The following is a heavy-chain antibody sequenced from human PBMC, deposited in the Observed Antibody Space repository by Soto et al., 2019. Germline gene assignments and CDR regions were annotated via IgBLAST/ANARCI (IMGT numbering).Heavy chain of an antibody. V-gene: IGHV1-8*01. Sequence: QVQLVQSGAEVKKPGASVKVSCKASGYTFSNYDIHWVRQATGQGLEWMGWMNPNSGNRGYVQKFQGXXTXTXXTSISTAYMELSSLRSDDTAVYYCARGLGSSWTDYWGQGTLVTVSS. CDR1: GYTFSNYD. CDR3: ARGLGSSWTDY. J-gene: IGHJ4*02. D-gene: IGHD6-6*01. CDR2: MNPNSGNR.